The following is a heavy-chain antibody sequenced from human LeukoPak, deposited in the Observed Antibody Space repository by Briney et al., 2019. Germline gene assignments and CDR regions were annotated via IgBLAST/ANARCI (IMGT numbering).Heavy chain of an antibody. CDR3: ARHKITMVRYYYMDV. D-gene: IGHD3-10*01. CDR2: IRYDGSNK. V-gene: IGHV3-30*02. Sequence: GGSLRLSCAASGFTFSSYGMHWVRQAPGKGLEWVAFIRYDGSNKYYADSVKGRFTISRDNSKNTLYLQMNSLRAEDTAVYYCARHKITMVRYYYMDVWGKGTTVTVSS. CDR1: GFTFSSYG. J-gene: IGHJ6*03.